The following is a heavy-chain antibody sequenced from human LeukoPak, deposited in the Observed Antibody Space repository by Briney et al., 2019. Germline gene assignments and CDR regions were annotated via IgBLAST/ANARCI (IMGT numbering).Heavy chain of an antibody. CDR1: GFTFSSYA. D-gene: IGHD3-3*01. CDR2: IAYDGSNK. CDR3: AREESGISIFGVVIL. V-gene: IGHV3-30*04. J-gene: IGHJ4*02. Sequence: GGSLRLSCAASGFTFSSYAMHWVRQAPGKGLEWVVIIAYDGSNKYYADSVKGRFTISRDNSKNTLYLEMNSLGAEDTAVYYCAREESGISIFGVVILWGQGTLVTVSS.